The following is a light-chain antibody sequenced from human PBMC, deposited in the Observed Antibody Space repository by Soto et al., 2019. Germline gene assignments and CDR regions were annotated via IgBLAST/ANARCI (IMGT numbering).Light chain of an antibody. CDR2: DAS. Sequence: DIQMTQSPSTLSASVGDRVTITCRASQSISSWLAWYQQKPGKAPKLLIYDASSLESGVPSRFSGSGSGTEFTLPISSLQHDDFATYYCQQYNSYSGYTFGQGTKLEIK. V-gene: IGKV1-5*01. J-gene: IGKJ2*01. CDR3: QQYNSYSGYT. CDR1: QSISSW.